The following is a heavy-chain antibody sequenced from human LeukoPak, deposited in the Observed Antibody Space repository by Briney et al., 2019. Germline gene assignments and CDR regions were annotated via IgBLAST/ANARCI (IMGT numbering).Heavy chain of an antibody. CDR2: ISAYNGNT. D-gene: IGHD6-19*01. CDR1: GYAFTSYG. Sequence: ASVQFSSKASGYAFTSYGISWVRRAPGQGLGWLGWISAYNGNTNYAQKFQGRVTMTRDTSISTAYMELSRLRSDDTAVYYCARFIAVAGKFDYWGQGTLVTVSS. CDR3: ARFIAVAGKFDY. J-gene: IGHJ4*02. V-gene: IGHV1-18*01.